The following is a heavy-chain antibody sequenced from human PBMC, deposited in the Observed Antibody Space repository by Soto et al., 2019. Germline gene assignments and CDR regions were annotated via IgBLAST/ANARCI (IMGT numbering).Heavy chain of an antibody. D-gene: IGHD1-26*01. Sequence: EVQLLESGGGLVQPGGSLRLSCAASGFTFSSYAMSWVRQAPGKGLEWVSAISGSGGSTYYADSVKGRFTISRDNSKNPLYLQMNSLRAEDTAVYYCAKTMSGSYWAFDIWGQGTMVTVSS. CDR2: ISGSGGST. CDR3: AKTMSGSYWAFDI. V-gene: IGHV3-23*01. J-gene: IGHJ3*02. CDR1: GFTFSSYA.